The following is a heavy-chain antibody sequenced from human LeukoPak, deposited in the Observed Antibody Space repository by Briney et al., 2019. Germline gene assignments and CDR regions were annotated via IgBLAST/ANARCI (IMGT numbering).Heavy chain of an antibody. J-gene: IGHJ4*02. Sequence: PGPTLVKPTQTLTLTCTFSGFSLSTSGVGVGWIRQPPGKALEWLALIYWDDDKRYSPSLKSRLTITKDTSKNQVVLTMTNMDPVDTATYYCARPFGVEPFFDYWGQGTLVTVSS. D-gene: IGHD3-3*01. CDR1: GFSLSTSGVG. CDR3: ARPFGVEPFFDY. CDR2: IYWDDDK. V-gene: IGHV2-5*02.